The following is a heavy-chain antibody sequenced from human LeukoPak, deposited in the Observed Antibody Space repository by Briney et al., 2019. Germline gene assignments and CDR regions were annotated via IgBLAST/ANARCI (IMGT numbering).Heavy chain of an antibody. D-gene: IGHD3-22*01. V-gene: IGHV3-74*01. Sequence: PGGSLRLSCAASGFTFINHWMRWVRQAPEKGLVWVSRINSDGRSTSYAGSVKGRFTISRDNAKNTLYLQMDSLRAEDTAVYYCVRGYFYDSSGYRTRGLDVWGQGTTVTVSS. CDR2: INSDGRST. CDR3: VRGYFYDSSGYRTRGLDV. CDR1: GFTFINHW. J-gene: IGHJ6*02.